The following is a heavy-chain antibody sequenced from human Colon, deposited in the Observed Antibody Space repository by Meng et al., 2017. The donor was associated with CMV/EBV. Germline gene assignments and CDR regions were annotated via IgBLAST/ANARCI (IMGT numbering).Heavy chain of an antibody. V-gene: IGHV1-2*02. D-gene: IGHD1-26*01. CDR1: GYTFSAYY. CDR3: AREGYFRGFVN. J-gene: IGHJ4*02. Sequence: ASVKVSCKASGYTFSAYYIYWVRQAPGQGLEWMGWINPDSGATNYAQKFQGRLTMTRDTSISTAYMEVSSLRSEDTAVYYCAREGYFRGFVNWGQGTLVTVSS. CDR2: INPDSGAT.